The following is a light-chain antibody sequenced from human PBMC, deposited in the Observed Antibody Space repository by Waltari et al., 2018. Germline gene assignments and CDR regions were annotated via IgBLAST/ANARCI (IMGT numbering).Light chain of an antibody. Sequence: QSALTQPASVSGSPGQSITISSPGTRSYVSRYDFVSWFQQHPGNAPKLVIHDVSDRPSGVSSRFSGSKSGNTASLTISGLQAEDEADYYCFSYTSFNTRVFGTGTKVTVL. CDR1: RSYVSRYDF. CDR3: FSYTSFNTRV. CDR2: DVS. V-gene: IGLV2-14*03. J-gene: IGLJ1*01.